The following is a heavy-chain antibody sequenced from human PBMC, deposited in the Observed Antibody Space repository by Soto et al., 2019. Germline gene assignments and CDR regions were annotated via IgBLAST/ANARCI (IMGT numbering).Heavy chain of an antibody. CDR3: AKDRALWFGEYYYFDY. CDR2: ISGSGGST. J-gene: IGHJ4*02. Sequence: HPGGSLRLSCAASGFTFSSYAMSWVRQAPGKGLEWVSAISGSGGSTYYADSVKGRFTISRDNSKNTLYLQMNSLRAEDTAVYYCAKDRALWFGEYYYFDYWGQGTLVTVSS. D-gene: IGHD3-10*01. V-gene: IGHV3-23*01. CDR1: GFTFSSYA.